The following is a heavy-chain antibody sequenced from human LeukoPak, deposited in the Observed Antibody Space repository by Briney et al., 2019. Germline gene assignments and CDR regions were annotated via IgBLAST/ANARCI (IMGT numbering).Heavy chain of an antibody. CDR1: GYTFTGYY. Sequence: ASVKVSCKASGYTFTGYYMHWVRQAPGQGLEWMGWINPNSGGTNYAQKFQGRVTITADKSTSTAYMELSSLRSEDTAVYYCARAACSGGSCQLDYWGQGTLVTVSS. J-gene: IGHJ4*02. CDR3: ARAACSGGSCQLDY. V-gene: IGHV1-2*02. D-gene: IGHD2-15*01. CDR2: INPNSGGT.